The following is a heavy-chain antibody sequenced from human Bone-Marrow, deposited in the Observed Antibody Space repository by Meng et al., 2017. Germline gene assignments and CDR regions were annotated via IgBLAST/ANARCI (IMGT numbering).Heavy chain of an antibody. CDR1: GFTFRKYN. CDR2: IGSGGGDI. D-gene: IGHD5/OR15-5a*01. Sequence: GESLKISCAASGFTFRKYNMKWVRQAPGKGLEWVAYIGSGGGDIFYADTVKGRFTISRDNAGDSLFLQMNSLRVEDTAVYYCAGDQVSGRGVGWGQGTLVTVSS. CDR3: AGDQVSGRGVG. V-gene: IGHV3-21*01. J-gene: IGHJ4*02.